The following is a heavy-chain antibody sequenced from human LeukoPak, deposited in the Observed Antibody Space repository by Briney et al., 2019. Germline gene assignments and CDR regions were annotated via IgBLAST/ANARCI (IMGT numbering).Heavy chain of an antibody. CDR1: GYTFTSYG. CDR2: ISAYNGNT. V-gene: IGHV1-18*01. CDR3: ARQSRGYCSSTSCSHYFDY. Sequence: GASVKVSCKASGYTFTSYGISWVRQAPGQGLEWVGWISAYNGNTNYAQKLQGRVTMTTDTSTSTAYMELRSLRSDDTAVYYCARQSRGYCSSTSCSHYFDYWGQGTLVTVSS. J-gene: IGHJ4*02. D-gene: IGHD2-2*01.